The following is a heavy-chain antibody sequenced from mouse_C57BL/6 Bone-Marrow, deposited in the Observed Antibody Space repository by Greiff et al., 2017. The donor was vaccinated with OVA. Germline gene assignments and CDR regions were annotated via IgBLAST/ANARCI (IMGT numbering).Heavy chain of an antibody. CDR2: IWSGGST. D-gene: IGHD1-1*01. CDR1: GFSLTSYG. J-gene: IGHJ3*01. Sequence: VKVVESGPGLVQPSQRLSITCTVSGFSLTSYGVHWVRQSPGKGLEWLGVIWSGGSTDYNAAFISRLSISKDNSKSQVFFKMNSLQADDTAIYYCATITAYWGQGTLVTVSA. CDR3: ATITAY. V-gene: IGHV2-2*01.